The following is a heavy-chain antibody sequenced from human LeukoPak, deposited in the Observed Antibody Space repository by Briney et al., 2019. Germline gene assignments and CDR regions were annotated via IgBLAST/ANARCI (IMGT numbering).Heavy chain of an antibody. J-gene: IGHJ3*02. CDR2: IYASGST. Sequence: SETPSLTRTVSGGSISNHYWSWIRQPAREGMGWIGRIYASGSTNYNPSLKSRVTMSVELAKNHFSLALNAVTAADTAVYYCARVGGWFDAFDIWGQGTMVTVSS. CDR1: GGSISNHY. V-gene: IGHV4-4*07. D-gene: IGHD6-19*01. CDR3: ARVGGWFDAFDI.